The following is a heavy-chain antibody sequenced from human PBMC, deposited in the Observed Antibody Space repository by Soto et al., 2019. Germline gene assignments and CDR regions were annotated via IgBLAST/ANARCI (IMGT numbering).Heavy chain of an antibody. J-gene: IGHJ3*02. Sequence: ASVKVSCKASGYTFTSYYMHWVRQAPGQGLEWMGIINPSGGSTSYAQKFQGRVTMTRDTTTSTVYMELSSLRSEDTAVYYCARDGDHTYYYDSSGSPGAFDIWGQGTMVTVSS. D-gene: IGHD3-22*01. V-gene: IGHV1-46*03. CDR2: INPSGGST. CDR3: ARDGDHTYYYDSSGSPGAFDI. CDR1: GYTFTSYY.